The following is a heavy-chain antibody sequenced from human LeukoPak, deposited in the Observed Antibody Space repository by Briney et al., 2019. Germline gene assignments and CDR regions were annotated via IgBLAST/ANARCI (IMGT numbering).Heavy chain of an antibody. CDR2: IFYSGST. Sequence: SETLSLTCTVSGGSISSYYWSWIRQPPGKGLEWIGYIFYSGSTNYNPSLKSRVTISVDTSKNQFSLKLSSVTAADTAVYYCARAMRYEKSLVYWGQGTLVTVSS. CDR1: GGSISSYY. J-gene: IGHJ4*02. V-gene: IGHV4-59*01. CDR3: ARAMRYEKSLVY. D-gene: IGHD3-3*01.